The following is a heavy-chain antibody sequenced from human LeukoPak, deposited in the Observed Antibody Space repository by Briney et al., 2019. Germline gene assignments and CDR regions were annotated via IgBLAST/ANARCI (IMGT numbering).Heavy chain of an antibody. D-gene: IGHD1-7*01. CDR1: GFTLSSYN. Sequence: VGSLSLSCTASGFTLSSYNMDYVRQTPGKGLEWLSYITGSRGTIYYAHSLKGRSTISRDNAKNSLDLQMNSLRDEDTALYYCARVASSNYYFDCWGQGTLVTVSS. V-gene: IGHV3-48*02. J-gene: IGHJ4*02. CDR2: ITGSRGTI. CDR3: ARVASSNYYFDC.